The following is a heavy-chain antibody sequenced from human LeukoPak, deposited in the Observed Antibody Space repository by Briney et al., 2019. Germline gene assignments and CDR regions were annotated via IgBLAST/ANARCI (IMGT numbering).Heavy chain of an antibody. V-gene: IGHV3-11*01. CDR1: GFTFSDYY. CDR2: ISSSGSTI. Sequence: PGGSLRLSCAASGFTFSDYYMSWIRQAPGKGLEWVSYISSSGSTIYYGDSVKGRVTISRDNSKNTLYLQMNSLRAEDTAVYYCARPRGTTVTTTRHEENYYYGMDVWGQGTTVTVSS. D-gene: IGHD4-17*01. CDR3: ARPRGTTVTTTRHEENYYYGMDV. J-gene: IGHJ6*02.